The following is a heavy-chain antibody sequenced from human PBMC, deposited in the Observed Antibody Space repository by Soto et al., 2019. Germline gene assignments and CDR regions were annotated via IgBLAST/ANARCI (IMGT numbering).Heavy chain of an antibody. J-gene: IGHJ3*02. V-gene: IGHV4-59*01. CDR2: VYYSGST. Sequence: SETLSLTCTVSGASISSSYWSWIRQSPGKGLEWVGYVYYSGSTNYNPSLKSRVTISVDTSKNQFSLKLSSVTAADTAVYYCARGYYDSRGQSNTFDIWGQGTMVTVSS. CDR3: ARGYYDSRGQSNTFDI. D-gene: IGHD3-22*01. CDR1: GASISSSY.